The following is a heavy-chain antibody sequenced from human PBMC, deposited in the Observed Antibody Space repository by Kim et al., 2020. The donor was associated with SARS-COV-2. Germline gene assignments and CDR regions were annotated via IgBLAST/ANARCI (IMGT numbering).Heavy chain of an antibody. J-gene: IGHJ4*02. V-gene: IGHV4-39*01. D-gene: IGHD3-10*01. Sequence: SLKDRVTVSVDTSKTQFSLKLSSVTAADTAVYYCARHGYDGSGSYYTFDYWGQGTLVTVSS. CDR3: ARHGYDGSGSYYTFDY.